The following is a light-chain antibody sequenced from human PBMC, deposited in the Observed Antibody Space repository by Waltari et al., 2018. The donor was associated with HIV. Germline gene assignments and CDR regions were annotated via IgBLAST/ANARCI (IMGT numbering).Light chain of an antibody. J-gene: IGLJ2*01. Sequence: QSLLTQSPSASGAPGQRVTISCSGSSSNIGSNYFYWYQQLPGTAPKLLIDRDGQRPSGVPDRFSAAKSGTSASLDISGLRSEDETDYYCVAWDDTLSGPVFGGGTKLTVL. CDR3: VAWDDTLSGPV. V-gene: IGLV1-47*01. CDR1: SSNIGSNY. CDR2: RDG.